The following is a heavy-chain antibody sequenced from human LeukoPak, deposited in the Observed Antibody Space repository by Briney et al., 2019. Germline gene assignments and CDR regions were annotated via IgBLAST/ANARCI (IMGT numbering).Heavy chain of an antibody. D-gene: IGHD2-15*01. Sequence: GGSLRLSCAASGFTFSSDSMNWVRQAPGKGLEWVSSISSSSSYIYYADSVKGRFTISRDNAKNSLYLQMNSLRAEDTAVYYCARARGRGTEDNYYYYYGMDVWGQGTTVTVSS. V-gene: IGHV3-21*01. CDR3: ARARGRGTEDNYYYYYGMDV. J-gene: IGHJ6*01. CDR1: GFTFSSDS. CDR2: ISSSSSYI.